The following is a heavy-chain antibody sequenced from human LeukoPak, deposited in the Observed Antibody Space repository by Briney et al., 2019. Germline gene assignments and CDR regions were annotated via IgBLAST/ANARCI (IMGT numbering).Heavy chain of an antibody. D-gene: IGHD6-6*01. Sequence: PSETLSLTRALYGGSFIGYYWSWIRPRPGKGLGWVGEINHSGSINYNPSPKSRVTISVDTSKNQFSLKLSSVTAADKAVYYCARGRKIWAARFDVWGQGTTVTVSS. V-gene: IGHV4-34*01. CDR2: INHSGSI. CDR3: ARGRKIWAARFDV. CDR1: GGSFIGYY. J-gene: IGHJ6*02.